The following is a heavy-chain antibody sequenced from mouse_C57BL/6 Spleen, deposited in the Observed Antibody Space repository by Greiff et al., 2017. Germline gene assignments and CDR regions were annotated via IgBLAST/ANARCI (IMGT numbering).Heavy chain of an antibody. V-gene: IGHV1-61*01. CDR3: AKSPYGNYSHFDV. J-gene: IGHJ1*03. Sequence: QVQLKQPGAELVRPGSSVKLSCKASGYNFTSYWMDWVKQRPGQGLEWIGNIYPSDSETHYNQKFKDKATLTVEKSSSTAYLQLSSLTSEDSAVYYCAKSPYGNYSHFDVWGTGTTVTVFS. CDR2: IYPSDSET. CDR1: GYNFTSYW. D-gene: IGHD2-1*01.